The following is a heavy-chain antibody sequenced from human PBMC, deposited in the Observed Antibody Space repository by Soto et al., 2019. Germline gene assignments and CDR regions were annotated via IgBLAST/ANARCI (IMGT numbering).Heavy chain of an antibody. D-gene: IGHD2-15*01. CDR3: ARDLKEYCSDGKCNWFDP. J-gene: IGHJ5*02. CDR2: ISYSGST. V-gene: IGHV4-59*01. Sequence: SETLSLTCTVSGASITTYYWSWIRQPPGKGLEWIGYISYSGSTDYNPSLMSRVTISFDASKNQISLQVRSATAADAAVYYCARDLKEYCSDGKCNWFDPWGQGTLVTVS. CDR1: GASITTYY.